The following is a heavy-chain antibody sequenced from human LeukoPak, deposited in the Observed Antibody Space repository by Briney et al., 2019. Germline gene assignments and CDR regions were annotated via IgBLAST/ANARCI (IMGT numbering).Heavy chain of an antibody. Sequence: SQTLSLTCAVSGGSISSGSYSWSWIRQPPGKGLEWIGYIYHSGSTYYNPSLKSRVTISVDRSKNQFSLKLSSVTAADTAVYYCAGAVNSRYFDWIRGFDYWGQGTLVTVSS. CDR3: AGAVNSRYFDWIRGFDY. J-gene: IGHJ4*02. CDR2: IYHSGST. CDR1: GGSISSGSYS. D-gene: IGHD3-9*01. V-gene: IGHV4-30-2*01.